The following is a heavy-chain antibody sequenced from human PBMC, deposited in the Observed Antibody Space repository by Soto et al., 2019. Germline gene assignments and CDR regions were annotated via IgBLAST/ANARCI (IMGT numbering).Heavy chain of an antibody. J-gene: IGHJ6*02. CDR2: IWYDGGNK. CDR1: GFTFSSYG. V-gene: IGHV3-33*01. D-gene: IGHD3-10*01. Sequence: GGSLRLSCAASGFTFSSYGMHWVRQAPGKGLEWVAVIWYDGGNKYYADSVKGRFTISRDNSKNTLYLQMNSLRAEDTAVYYCARAGGGFGELWEYYYYYGMDVWGQGTTVTVSS. CDR3: ARAGGGFGELWEYYYYYGMDV.